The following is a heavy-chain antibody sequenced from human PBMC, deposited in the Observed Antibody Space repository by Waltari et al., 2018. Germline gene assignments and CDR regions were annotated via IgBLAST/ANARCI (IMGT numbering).Heavy chain of an antibody. CDR3: ARDRSGMDV. Sequence: QVQLVQSGAEVKKPGASVKVSCKASGYTFTSYAMHWVRQAPGQRLEWMGWINAGNGNTKCSQKFQGRVTITRDTSASTAYMELSSLRSEDTAVYYCARDRSGMDVWGQGTTVTVSS. V-gene: IGHV1-3*01. J-gene: IGHJ6*02. CDR2: INAGNGNT. CDR1: GYTFTSYA.